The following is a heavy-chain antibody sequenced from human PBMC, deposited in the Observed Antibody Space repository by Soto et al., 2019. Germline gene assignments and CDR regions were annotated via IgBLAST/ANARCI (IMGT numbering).Heavy chain of an antibody. Sequence: GAALRLSCAASGFTFSDHYMDWVRQAPGKGLEWVGRSRNKANSYTTEYAASVKGRFTISRDDSKNSLYLQMNSLKTEDTAVYYCARLYFDSSDYYPDYWGQGTLVTVSS. V-gene: IGHV3-72*01. D-gene: IGHD3-22*01. CDR2: SRNKANSYTT. CDR3: ARLYFDSSDYYPDY. J-gene: IGHJ4*02. CDR1: GFTFSDHY.